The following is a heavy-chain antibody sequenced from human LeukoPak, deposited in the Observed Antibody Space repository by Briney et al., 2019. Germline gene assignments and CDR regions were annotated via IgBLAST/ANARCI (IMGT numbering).Heavy chain of an antibody. CDR3: ARVRWRWLQSDAFDI. Sequence: GRSLRLSCAASGFTVSSNYMSWVRQAPGKGLEWVSVIYSGGSTYYADSVKGRFTISRDNSKNTLYLQMNSLRAEDTAVYYCARVRWRWLQSDAFDIWGQGTMVTVSS. V-gene: IGHV3-66*01. J-gene: IGHJ3*02. CDR2: IYSGGST. D-gene: IGHD5-24*01. CDR1: GFTVSSNY.